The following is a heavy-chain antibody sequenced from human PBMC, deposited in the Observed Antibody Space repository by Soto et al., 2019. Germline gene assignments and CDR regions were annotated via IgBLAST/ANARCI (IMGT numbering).Heavy chain of an antibody. V-gene: IGHV3-7*01. CDR2: IKQDGSAK. J-gene: IGHJ4*02. D-gene: IGHD6-19*01. CDR3: ASWLKTSGWYVLLEGSFDY. Sequence: EVQLVESGGGLVQRGGSLRLSCAASGFTFSSYWMTWVRQAPGKGLEWVANIKQDGSAKYYVDSVKGRFTISRDNAKNSLYLQMNSLRSEDTAVYYCASWLKTSGWYVLLEGSFDYWGQGTLVTVSS. CDR1: GFTFSSYW.